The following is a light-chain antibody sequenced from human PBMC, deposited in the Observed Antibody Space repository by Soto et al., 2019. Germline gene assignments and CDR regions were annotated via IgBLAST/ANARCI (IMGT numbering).Light chain of an antibody. CDR1: QSVSSF. V-gene: IGKV3-11*01. Sequence: EIVLTQSPATLSLSPGERANLSCRASQSVSSFLAWYQQKPGQAPRLLIYDASNRDSGIPARFSGSGSGTDFTLTISSLEPEDFGVYYCQQRSSWPLSFGGGTKVEIK. CDR3: QQRSSWPLS. CDR2: DAS. J-gene: IGKJ4*01.